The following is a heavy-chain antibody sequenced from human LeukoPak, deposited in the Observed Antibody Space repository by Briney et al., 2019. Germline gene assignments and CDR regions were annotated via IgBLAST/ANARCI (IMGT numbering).Heavy chain of an antibody. V-gene: IGHV3-20*04. J-gene: IGHJ4*02. CDR2: INWNGGST. CDR3: ARDDGWNARGNGPDY. CDR1: GFTFDDYG. Sequence: GGSLRLSCAASGFTFDDYGMSWVRQAPGKGLEWVSGINWNGGSTGYADSVKGRFTISRDNAKNSLYLQMNSLRAEDTALYYCARDDGWNARGNGPDYWGQGTLVTVSS. D-gene: IGHD1-1*01.